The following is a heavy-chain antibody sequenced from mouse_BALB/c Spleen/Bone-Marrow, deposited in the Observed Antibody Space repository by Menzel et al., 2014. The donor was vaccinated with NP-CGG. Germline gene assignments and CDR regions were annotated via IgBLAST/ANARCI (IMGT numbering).Heavy chain of an antibody. D-gene: IGHD2-4*01. CDR2: IDPASGNT. CDR1: SFNIKDTY. Sequence: EVQLQQSGAELVKPGASVKLSCTASSFNIKDTYMHWVKQRPEQGLEWIGRIDPASGNTKYDPKFQGKATITADTSSNTAYLQLSSLTSEDTAVYYCAVYDYEGFAYWGQGTLVTVSA. J-gene: IGHJ3*01. V-gene: IGHV14-3*02. CDR3: AVYDYEGFAY.